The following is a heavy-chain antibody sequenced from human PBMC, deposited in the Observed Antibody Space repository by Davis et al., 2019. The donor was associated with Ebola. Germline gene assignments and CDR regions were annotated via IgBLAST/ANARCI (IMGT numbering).Heavy chain of an antibody. D-gene: IGHD3-16*01. Sequence: SVKVSCKASGYTFTSYGISWVRQAPGQGLEWMGGIIPIFGTANYAQKFQERVTITRDMSTSTAYMELSSLRSEDTAVYYCAALTRNGWFDPWGQGTLVTVSS. V-gene: IGHV1-69*05. CDR2: IIPIFGTA. CDR3: AALTRNGWFDP. J-gene: IGHJ5*02. CDR1: GYTFTSYG.